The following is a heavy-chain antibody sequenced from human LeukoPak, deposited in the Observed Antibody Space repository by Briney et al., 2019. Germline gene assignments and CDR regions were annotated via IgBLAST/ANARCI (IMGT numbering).Heavy chain of an antibody. CDR2: LYYSGST. D-gene: IGHD5-12*01. V-gene: IGHV4-39*01. J-gene: IGHJ4*02. CDR3: ARQAISGYDPPPFDS. Sequence: SETLSLTCTVSGGSISSSTYYWGWIRQPPGKGLEWIGNLYYSGSTYYNPSLKSRVTISVDTSKNQFSLKLSSVTAADTAVYFCARQAISGYDPPPFDSWGQGTLVTVSS. CDR1: GGSISSSTYY.